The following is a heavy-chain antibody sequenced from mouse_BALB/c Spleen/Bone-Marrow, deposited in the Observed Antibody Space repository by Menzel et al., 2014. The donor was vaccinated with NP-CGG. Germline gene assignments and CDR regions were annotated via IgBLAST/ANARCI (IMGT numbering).Heavy chain of an antibody. J-gene: IGHJ3*01. CDR1: GFTFXNYG. D-gene: IGHD2-4*01. Sequence: EVKVVDSGGGLVKSGGSLKLSCAASGFTFXNYGMSWVRQTPEKRLEWVATISGGGSYTFYSDSVKGRFTISRDNAKNNLYLQLSSLRSEDTALYYCARHAYYDQTEVSFVYWGQGTLVTVSA. CDR2: ISGGGSYT. CDR3: ARHAYYDQTEVSFVY. V-gene: IGHV5-9-2*01.